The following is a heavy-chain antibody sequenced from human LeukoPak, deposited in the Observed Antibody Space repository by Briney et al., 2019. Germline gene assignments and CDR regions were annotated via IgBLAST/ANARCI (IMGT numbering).Heavy chain of an antibody. CDR1: GYTFTGYY. CDR3: AKSVSTRGVISYYYYMDV. CDR2: INPNSGGT. Sequence: ASVKVSCKASGYTFTGYYMHWVRQAPGQGLEWMGWINPNSGGTNYAQKFQGRVTMTRDTSISTAYMELSRLRSDDTAVYYCAKSVSTRGVISYYYYMDVWGKGTTVTISS. J-gene: IGHJ6*03. D-gene: IGHD3-10*01. V-gene: IGHV1-2*02.